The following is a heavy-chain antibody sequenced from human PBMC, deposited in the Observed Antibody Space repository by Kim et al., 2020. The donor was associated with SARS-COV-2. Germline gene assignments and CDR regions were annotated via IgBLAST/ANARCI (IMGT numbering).Heavy chain of an antibody. D-gene: IGHD3-16*01. CDR2: ISTSGSAI. CDR1: GFTFSDYY. CDR3: AREEGGYCYYYMDV. V-gene: IGHV3-11*01. Sequence: GGSLRLSCVASGFTFSDYYMSWIRQAPGKGLEWVSYISTSGSAISYADSVKGRFTISRDNAKNSLYLQMNSLRAEDTAVYYCAREEGGYCYYYMDVWGKGTTVTVSS. J-gene: IGHJ6*03.